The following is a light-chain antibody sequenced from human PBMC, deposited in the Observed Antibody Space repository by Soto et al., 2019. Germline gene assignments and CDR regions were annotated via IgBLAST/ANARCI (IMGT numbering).Light chain of an antibody. CDR2: DAS. CDR3: QQYNSYSPYT. Sequence: DLQMTQSPSTLSASVGDRVTITCRASQSISSWLAWYQQKPGKAPKLLIYDASSLESGVPSRFSGSESGTEFTLTISSLQPDDFATYYCQQYNSYSPYTFGQGTKREIK. V-gene: IGKV1-5*01. J-gene: IGKJ2*01. CDR1: QSISSW.